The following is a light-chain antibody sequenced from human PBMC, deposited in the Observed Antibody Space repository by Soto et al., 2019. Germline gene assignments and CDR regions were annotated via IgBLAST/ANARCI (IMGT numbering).Light chain of an antibody. Sequence: EIVMTQSPATLSVSPGERATLSCRASQSISSSLAWYQQKPGQAPRLLIYGASTRATGIPARFSGSGSGTDFNLTISSLQSEDFAVYYCQQYNNGPTYTFGQGTKLEIK. CDR2: GAS. CDR3: QQYNNGPTYT. CDR1: QSISSS. V-gene: IGKV3-15*01. J-gene: IGKJ2*01.